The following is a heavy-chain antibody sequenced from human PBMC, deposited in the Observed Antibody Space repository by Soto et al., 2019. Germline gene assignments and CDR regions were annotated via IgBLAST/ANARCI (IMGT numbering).Heavy chain of an antibody. D-gene: IGHD5-18*01. V-gene: IGHV1-2*02. J-gene: IGHJ5*02. Sequence: ASVKVSCKASRYTFTGYYMHWVRQAPGQGLEWMGWINPNSGGKNYAQKFQGRVTMTRDTSISTAYMELSRLRSDDTAVYYCARDGGGGYSYGTGWFDPWGQGTLVTVSS. CDR2: INPNSGGK. CDR1: RYTFTGYY. CDR3: ARDGGGGYSYGTGWFDP.